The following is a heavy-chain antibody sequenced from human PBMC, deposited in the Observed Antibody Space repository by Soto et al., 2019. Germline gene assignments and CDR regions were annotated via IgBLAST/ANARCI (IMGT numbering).Heavy chain of an antibody. CDR1: GGTFSSYA. CDR2: IIPIFGTA. CDR3: ASPNRPGQQLVPNY. D-gene: IGHD6-13*01. J-gene: IGHJ4*02. V-gene: IGHV1-69*06. Sequence: ASVKVSCKASGGTFSSYAISWVRQAPGQGLEWMGGIIPIFGTANYAQKFQGIVTITADKSTSTAYMELSSLRSEDTAVYYCASPNRPGQQLVPNYWGQGTLVTVSS.